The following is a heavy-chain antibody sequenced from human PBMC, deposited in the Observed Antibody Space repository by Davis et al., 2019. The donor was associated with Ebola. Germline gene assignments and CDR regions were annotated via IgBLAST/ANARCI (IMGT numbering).Heavy chain of an antibody. CDR3: ARDRRGYRGGEYFQH. V-gene: IGHV3-48*03. CDR1: GFTFSSYA. D-gene: IGHD3-22*01. CDR2: ISSSGSTI. J-gene: IGHJ1*01. Sequence: GESLKISCAASGFTFSSYAMNWVRQAPGKGLEWVSYISSSGSTIYYADSVKGRFTISRDNAKNSLYLQMNSLRAEDTAVYYCARDRRGYRGGEYFQHWGQGTLVTVSS.